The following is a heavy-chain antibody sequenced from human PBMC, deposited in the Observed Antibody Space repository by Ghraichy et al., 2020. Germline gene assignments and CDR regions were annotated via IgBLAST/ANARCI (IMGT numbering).Heavy chain of an antibody. CDR1: GYTFTAYY. Sequence: ASVKVSCKASGYTFTAYYIHWVRQAPGQDLEWMGWINPNSGGAAYAQNFQGRVTMTRDTSISIVYMELSRLRSDDTAIYYCARVGYNWNNAPSYWGQGTLVSVSS. J-gene: IGHJ4*02. D-gene: IGHD1/OR15-1a*01. V-gene: IGHV1-2*02. CDR3: ARVGYNWNNAPSY. CDR2: INPNSGGA.